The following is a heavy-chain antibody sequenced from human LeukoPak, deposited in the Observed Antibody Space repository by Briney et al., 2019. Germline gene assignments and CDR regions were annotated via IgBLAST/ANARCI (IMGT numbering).Heavy chain of an antibody. D-gene: IGHD3-3*02. V-gene: IGHV4-61*08. CDR2: IYNSGST. CDR1: GGPIGSISGYY. J-gene: IGHJ6*03. CDR3: ARGARRGIFYMDV. Sequence: PSETLSLTCTVPGGPIGSISGYYWSWFRRPPGKELGWIEYIYNSGSTNYNPSLKSRDTISVDTSNNQFSLKLSSVTAADTAVYYCARGARRGIFYMDVWGRGTTVTISS.